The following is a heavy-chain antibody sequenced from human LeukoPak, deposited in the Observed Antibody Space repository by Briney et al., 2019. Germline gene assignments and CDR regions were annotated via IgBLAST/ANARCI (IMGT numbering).Heavy chain of an antibody. CDR1: GGSIRSGGYS. CDR3: AREVVAAAGTVDY. D-gene: IGHD6-13*01. J-gene: IGHJ4*02. CDR2: IYYSGST. V-gene: IGHV4-61*08. Sequence: PSETLSLTCAVSGGSIRSGGYSWSWIRQPPGKGLEWIGYIYYSGSTNYNPSLKSRVTISVDTSKNQFSLKLSSVTAADTAVYYCAREVVAAAGTVDYWGQGALVIVSS.